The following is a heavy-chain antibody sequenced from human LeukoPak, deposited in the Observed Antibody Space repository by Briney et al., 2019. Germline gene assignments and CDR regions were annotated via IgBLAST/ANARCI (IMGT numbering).Heavy chain of an antibody. J-gene: IGHJ4*02. D-gene: IGHD5-18*01. V-gene: IGHV3-30-3*01. CDR2: ISYDGSNK. Sequence: GGSLRLSCAASGFTFSSYAMHWVRQVPGKGLEWVAVISYDGSNKYYADSVKGRFTISRDNSKNTLYLQMNSLRVEDTAVCYCAREEVDTAAIDYWGQGTLVTVSS. CDR3: AREEVDTAAIDY. CDR1: GFTFSSYA.